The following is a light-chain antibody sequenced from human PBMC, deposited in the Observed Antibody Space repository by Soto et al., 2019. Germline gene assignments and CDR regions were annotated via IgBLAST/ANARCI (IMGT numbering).Light chain of an antibody. CDR2: GAS. CDR3: QQYGSSPWT. J-gene: IGKJ1*01. V-gene: IGKV3-20*01. Sequence: ETVLTQSPGTLSLSPGERATLSCRASQSIRSSYLAWYRQTPGQAPRLLIYGASKRASGIADRFSGSGSGTDFTLIISRLDPEDFALYYCQQYGSSPWTFGQGTKVEI. CDR1: QSIRSSY.